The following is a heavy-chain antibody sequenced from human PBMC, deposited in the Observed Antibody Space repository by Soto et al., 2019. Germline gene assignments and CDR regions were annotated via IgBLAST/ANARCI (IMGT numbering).Heavy chain of an antibody. D-gene: IGHD6-19*01. CDR1: GFTFSSYA. CDR2: ISGSGGST. CDR3: AKGSRWQWLVQVDY. V-gene: IGHV3-23*01. J-gene: IGHJ4*02. Sequence: GGALRISCAASGFTFSSYAMSWVRQAPGKGLEWVSAISGSGGSTYYADSVKGRFTISRDNSKNTLYLQMNSLRAEDTAVYYCAKGSRWQWLVQVDYWGQGTLVTVSS.